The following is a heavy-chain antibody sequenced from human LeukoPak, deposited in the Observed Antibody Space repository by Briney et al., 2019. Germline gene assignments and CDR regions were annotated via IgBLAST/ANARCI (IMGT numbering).Heavy chain of an antibody. Sequence: GGSLRLSCAASGFAFSTYGMNWVRQAPGKGLEWISYITSRSTTYYAASVRGRFTISRDNAKNSLYLEMNGLRDDDTAVYYCARRISGSYLDYWGKGTLVTVSS. D-gene: IGHD3-10*01. CDR2: ITSRSTT. J-gene: IGHJ4*02. CDR3: ARRISGSYLDY. V-gene: IGHV3-48*02. CDR1: GFAFSTYG.